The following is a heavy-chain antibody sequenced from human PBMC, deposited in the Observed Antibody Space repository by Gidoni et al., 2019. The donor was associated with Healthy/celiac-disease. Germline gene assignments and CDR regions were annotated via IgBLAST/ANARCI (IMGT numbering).Heavy chain of an antibody. D-gene: IGHD6-19*01. CDR3: ARDWVAVAGTGGWFDP. CDR1: GGSFSGYY. V-gene: IGHV4-34*01. Sequence: QVQLQQWGAGLLKPSETLFLTCAVHGGSFSGYYWSWIRQPPGKGLEWIGEINHSGSTNYNPSLKSRVTISVDTSKNQFSLKLSSVTAADTAVYYCARDWVAVAGTGGWFDPWGQGTLVTVSS. CDR2: INHSGST. J-gene: IGHJ5*02.